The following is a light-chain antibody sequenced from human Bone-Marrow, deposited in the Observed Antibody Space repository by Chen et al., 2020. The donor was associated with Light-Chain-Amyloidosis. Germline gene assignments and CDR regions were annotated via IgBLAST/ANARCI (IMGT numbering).Light chain of an antibody. J-gene: IGLJ1*01. CDR2: DVS. CDR1: SSDVGGYDF. CDR3: CSYAGSYSLYV. V-gene: IGLV2-11*01. Sequence: QAALTHPPSVSGSPGQSASISCTGTSSDVGGYDFVSWYQNHPVKAPKLMIYDVSKRPSGVPDRFSGSKSGNTASLTISGLQADDEADYYCCSYAGSYSLYVFGSGTKVTVL.